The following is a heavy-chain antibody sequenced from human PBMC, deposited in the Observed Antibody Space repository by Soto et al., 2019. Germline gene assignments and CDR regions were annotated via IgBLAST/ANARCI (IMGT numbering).Heavy chain of an antibody. CDR1: GSPFTAYA. V-gene: IGHV1-69*06. Sequence: QVQLVQSGAAVKNPGSSVKVSCTASGSPFTAYAITWLRQAPGQGLEWVGGIIPLFDSPNYEQRYQGRVTITADKSTSTSYMELTGLISDDTAVYYCALSYGSYHYGAYWGQGTLVTVAS. J-gene: IGHJ4*02. CDR3: ALSYGSYHYGAY. D-gene: IGHD4-17*01. CDR2: IIPLFDSP.